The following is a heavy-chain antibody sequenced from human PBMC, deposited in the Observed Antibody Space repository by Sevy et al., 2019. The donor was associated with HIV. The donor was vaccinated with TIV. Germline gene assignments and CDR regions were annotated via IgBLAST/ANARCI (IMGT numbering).Heavy chain of an antibody. CDR2: TRNKADSYTT. Sequence: GGSLRLSCVASGFTFSDHYLEWVRQAPGKGLEWVGRTRNKADSYTTEYAASVKGRFTISRDDSKNSLYLQMNSLKTEDTAVYYCATHAGIAAASRVFDYWGQGSLVTVSS. D-gene: IGHD6-13*01. V-gene: IGHV3-72*01. CDR3: ATHAGIAAASRVFDY. CDR1: GFTFSDHY. J-gene: IGHJ4*02.